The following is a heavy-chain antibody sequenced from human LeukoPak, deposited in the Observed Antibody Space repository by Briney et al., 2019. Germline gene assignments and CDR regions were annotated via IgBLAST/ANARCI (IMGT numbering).Heavy chain of an antibody. CDR2: ISSSGSTI. Sequence: PGGSLRLSCAASGFTFSSYEMNWVRQAPGKGLEWVSYISSSGSTIYYADSVKGRFTISRDNSKNTLYLQMNSLRAEDTAVYYCARGPYCSSTSCYPPEAYYYYYYMDVWGKGTTVTISS. D-gene: IGHD2-2*01. J-gene: IGHJ6*03. CDR3: ARGPYCSSTSCYPPEAYYYYYYMDV. V-gene: IGHV3-48*03. CDR1: GFTFSSYE.